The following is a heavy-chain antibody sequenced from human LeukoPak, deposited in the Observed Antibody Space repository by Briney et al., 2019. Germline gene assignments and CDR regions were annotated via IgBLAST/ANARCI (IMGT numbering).Heavy chain of an antibody. CDR2: ITSRGDAT. CDR3: ATLGHPFDY. V-gene: IGHV3-48*03. CDR1: GFIFSDYE. J-gene: IGHJ4*02. Sequence: GGSLRLSCVASGFIFSDYEMNWVRQAPGNGLERVAYITSRGDATEYADSVKGRFTISRDSPKNSLYLQMNSLRAEDTGVYYCATLGHPFDYWGQGTLVTVSS.